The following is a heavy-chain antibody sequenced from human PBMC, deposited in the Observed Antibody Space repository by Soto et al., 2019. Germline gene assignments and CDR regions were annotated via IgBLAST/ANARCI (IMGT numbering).Heavy chain of an antibody. D-gene: IGHD4-4*01. J-gene: IGHJ4*02. Sequence: QVQLVQSGAEVKKPGSSVTVSCKASGGTFSSYAISWVRQAPGQGLEWMGGIIPIFGTADYAQKFQGRVTITADESTSTAYMELSRLGSEDTAVYYCARDGGVYDYSPFDYWGQGTLVTVSS. CDR1: GGTFSSYA. CDR2: IIPIFGTA. V-gene: IGHV1-69*12. CDR3: ARDGGVYDYSPFDY.